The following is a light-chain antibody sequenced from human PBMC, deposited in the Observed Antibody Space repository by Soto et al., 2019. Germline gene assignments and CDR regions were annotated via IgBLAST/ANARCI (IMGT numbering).Light chain of an antibody. CDR3: MQALQTPR. V-gene: IGKV2-28*01. Sequence: DIVMTQSPLSLPVTPGEPASISYRSSKSLLHSNGYNYLDWYLQKPGQSPQLLIYLGSNRASGVPDRFSGSGSGTDFTLKISRVEAEDVGVYYCMQALQTPRFGQGTRLEN. CDR2: LGS. J-gene: IGKJ5*01. CDR1: KSLLHSNGYNY.